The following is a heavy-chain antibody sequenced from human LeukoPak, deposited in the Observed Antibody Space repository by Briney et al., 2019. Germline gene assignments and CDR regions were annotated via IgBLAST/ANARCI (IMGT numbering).Heavy chain of an antibody. V-gene: IGHV4-34*01. J-gene: IGHJ6*03. CDR3: ASHRLYYHYMDV. Sequence: SETLSLTCAVYGGSFKGYYWSWIRQSPAKGLEWIGEINPGGSTNYNASLKGRVAISADTSKNQFSLELSSVTAADTAVYYCASHRLYYHYMDVWGKGTTVTVSS. CDR2: INPGGST. CDR1: GGSFKGYY.